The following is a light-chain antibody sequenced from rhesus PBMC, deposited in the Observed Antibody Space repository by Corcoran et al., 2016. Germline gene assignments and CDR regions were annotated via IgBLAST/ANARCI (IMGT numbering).Light chain of an antibody. CDR2: AAS. J-gene: IGKJ4*01. CDR1: QGISNN. V-gene: IGKV1S17*01. Sequence: DIQMTQSPSSLSASVGDRVTITCQASQGISNNLVWYQQKPGKVPKLLIYAASTLQSGIPSRFSGSGSRTDFTLTISSLQPEDVATYYCQHGYGIPLTFGGGTKVEIK. CDR3: QHGYGIPLT.